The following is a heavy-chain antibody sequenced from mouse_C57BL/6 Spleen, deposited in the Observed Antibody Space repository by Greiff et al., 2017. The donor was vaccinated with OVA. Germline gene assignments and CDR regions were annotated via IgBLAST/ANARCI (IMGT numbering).Heavy chain of an antibody. D-gene: IGHD3-1*01. CDR2: IYPGDGDT. CDR1: GYAFSSYW. J-gene: IGHJ3*01. CDR3: ARSGLRAWFAY. Sequence: VKLMESGAELVKPGASVKISCKASGYAFSSYWMNWVKQRPGKGLEWIGQIYPGDGDTNYNGKFKGKATLTADKSSSTAYMQLSSLTSEDSAVYFCARSGLRAWFAYWGQGTLVTVSA. V-gene: IGHV1-80*01.